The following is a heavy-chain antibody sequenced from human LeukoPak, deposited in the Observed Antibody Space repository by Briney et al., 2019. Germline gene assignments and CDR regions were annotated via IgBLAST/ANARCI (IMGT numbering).Heavy chain of an antibody. D-gene: IGHD6-19*01. CDR3: AGVSESGWYYFDY. J-gene: IGHJ4*02. CDR1: GFTFSTYA. Sequence: GRSLRLSCAASGFTFSTYAMHWVRQAPGKALEWVAVISYDGSYKYYADSVKGRFSISRDNSKKTLYLQMSSLRDEDTAVYYCAGVSESGWYYFDYWGQGTLVAVSS. V-gene: IGHV3-30*03. CDR2: ISYDGSYK.